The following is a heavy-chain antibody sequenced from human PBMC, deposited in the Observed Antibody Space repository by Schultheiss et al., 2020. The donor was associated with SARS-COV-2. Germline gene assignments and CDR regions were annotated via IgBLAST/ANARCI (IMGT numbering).Heavy chain of an antibody. CDR1: GGSVSSGYY. J-gene: IGHJ4*02. V-gene: IGHV4-34*01. CDR2: INHSGST. Sequence: GSLRLSCTVSGGSVSSGYYWSWIRQPPGKGLEWIGEINHSGSTNYNPSLKSRVTISVDRSKNQFSLELSSVTAADTAVYYCARVGRGAFDYWGQGTLVTVSS. D-gene: IGHD3-16*01. CDR3: ARVGRGAFDY.